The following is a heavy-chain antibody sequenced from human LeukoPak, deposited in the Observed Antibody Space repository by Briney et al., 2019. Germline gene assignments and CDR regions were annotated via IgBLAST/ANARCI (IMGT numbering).Heavy chain of an antibody. CDR1: GGSISSYY. V-gene: IGHV4-4*07. Sequence: SETLSLTCTVSGGSISSYYWSWIRQPAGKGLEWIGRIYTSGSTNYNPSLKSRVTISVDTSKNQFSLKLSSVTAADTAVYYCARDGYSSSWYSGDAFDIWGQGTMVTVSS. J-gene: IGHJ3*02. D-gene: IGHD6-13*01. CDR3: ARDGYSSSWYSGDAFDI. CDR2: IYTSGST.